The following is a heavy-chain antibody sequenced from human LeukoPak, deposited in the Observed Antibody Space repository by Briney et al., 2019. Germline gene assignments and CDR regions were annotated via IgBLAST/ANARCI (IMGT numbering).Heavy chain of an antibody. CDR1: GGTFSSYA. CDR2: ITPMFGTA. Sequence: SVKVSFTASGGTFSSYAISWVRQAPGQGLEWMGGITPMFGTAKYAQKFQGRITITAVESMSTAYMELSSLRSEDTAVYYCARGWLAETTVVTPYNYWGQGTLVTVSS. CDR3: ARGWLAETTVVTPYNY. J-gene: IGHJ4*02. D-gene: IGHD4-23*01. V-gene: IGHV1-69*01.